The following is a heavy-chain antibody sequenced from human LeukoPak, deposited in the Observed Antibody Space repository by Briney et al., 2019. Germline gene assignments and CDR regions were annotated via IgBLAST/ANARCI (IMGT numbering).Heavy chain of an antibody. CDR1: GGSVSSGSYY. D-gene: IGHD3-22*01. CDR2: IYYCGST. CDR3: PRDWHYRDSSGYHWYFDL. J-gene: IGHJ2*01. V-gene: IGHV4-61*01. Sequence: SETLSLTCTVSGGSVSSGSYYWSWIRQPPGKGLEWIGYIYYCGSTNYNPSLKSRVTISVDTSKNQFSLKLSSVTAADTAVYYCPRDWHYRDSSGYHWYFDLWGRGTLVTVSS.